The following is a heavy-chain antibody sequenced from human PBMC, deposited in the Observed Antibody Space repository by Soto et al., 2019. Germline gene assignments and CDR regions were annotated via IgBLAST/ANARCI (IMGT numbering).Heavy chain of an antibody. D-gene: IGHD2-2*01. V-gene: IGHV3-30-3*01. Sequence: PGGSLRLSCAASGFTFSSYAMHWVRQAPGKGLEWVAVISYDGSNKYYADSVKGRFTISRDNSKNTLYLQMNSLRAEDTAVYYCARDLIVVVPAAKGDIAARWGQGTLVTVSS. J-gene: IGHJ4*02. CDR3: ARDLIVVVPAAKGDIAAR. CDR2: ISYDGSNK. CDR1: GFTFSSYA.